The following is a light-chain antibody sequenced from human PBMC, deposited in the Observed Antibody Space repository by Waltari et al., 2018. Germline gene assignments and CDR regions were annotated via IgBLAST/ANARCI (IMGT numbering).Light chain of an antibody. CDR2: AAS. CDR3: LQYNSNPPT. Sequence: DIQMTQPPSSLSASAGDRVTITCRASQGISTYLNWYQQKPGKAPKRLIYAASSLDSGVPSRFSGSGSGTDFTLTISSLQPEDFATYYCLQYNSNPPTFGGGTKVEIK. J-gene: IGKJ4*01. CDR1: QGISTY. V-gene: IGKV1-17*01.